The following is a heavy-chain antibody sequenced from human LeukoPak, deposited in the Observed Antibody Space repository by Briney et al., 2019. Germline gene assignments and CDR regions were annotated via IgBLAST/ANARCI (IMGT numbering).Heavy chain of an antibody. Sequence: GGSLRLSCAASGFTFGGYAMTWVRQAPGKGLECVPLITGSESSTYYADSVRGRFTISRDNPKKTLYLQMNSMRADDTAVYYCAKHRGSGVAGTGGVESWGQGTLVTVSS. D-gene: IGHD6-19*01. V-gene: IGHV3-23*01. CDR1: GFTFGGYA. CDR3: AKHRGSGVAGTGGVES. J-gene: IGHJ4*02. CDR2: ITGSESST.